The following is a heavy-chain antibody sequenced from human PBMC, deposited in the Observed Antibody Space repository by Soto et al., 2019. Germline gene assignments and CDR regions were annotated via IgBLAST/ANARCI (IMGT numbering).Heavy chain of an antibody. CDR1: GFTFSSYD. J-gene: IGHJ6*03. CDR2: IGTAGDT. D-gene: IGHD2-2*01. CDR3: ARALGYCSSTSCSNPLYYYYYYMDV. V-gene: IGHV3-13*01. Sequence: GGSLRLSCAASGFTFSSYDMHWVRQATGKGLEWVSAIGTAGDTYYPGSVKGRFTISRENAKNSLYLQMNSLRAGDTAVYYCARALGYCSSTSCSNPLYYYYYYMDVWGKGTTVTVSS.